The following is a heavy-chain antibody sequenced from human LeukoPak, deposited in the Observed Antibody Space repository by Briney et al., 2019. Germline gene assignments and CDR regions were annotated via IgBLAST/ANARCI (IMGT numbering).Heavy chain of an antibody. Sequence: TSETLSLTCTVSGASIRSYHWSWIRQPAGKGLEWIGRFQTNGNTNSHPSLKSRVAMSVDASNNQFDLRLSSVTAADTAVYYCGSSEVGRITSGAYDFWGQGTLVTVSA. CDR3: GSSEVGRITSGAYDF. CDR1: GASIRSYH. V-gene: IGHV4-4*07. CDR2: FQTNGNT. J-gene: IGHJ4*01. D-gene: IGHD3-10*01.